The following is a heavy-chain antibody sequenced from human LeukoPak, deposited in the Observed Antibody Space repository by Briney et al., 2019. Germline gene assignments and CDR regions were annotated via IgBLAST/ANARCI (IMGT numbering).Heavy chain of an antibody. V-gene: IGHV3-74*01. J-gene: IGHJ4*02. D-gene: IGHD3-22*01. CDR1: GFTFSSYW. CDR2: INSDGSST. Sequence: TGGSLRLSCAASGFTFSSYWMHWVRQAPGKGLVWVPRINSDGSSTSYADSVKGRFTISRDNAKNTLYLQMNSLRAEDTAVYYCASGPGYYDSSGYYSYWGQGTLVTVSS. CDR3: ASGPGYYDSSGYYSY.